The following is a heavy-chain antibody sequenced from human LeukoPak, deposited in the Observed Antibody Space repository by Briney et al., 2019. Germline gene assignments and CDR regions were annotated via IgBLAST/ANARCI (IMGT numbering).Heavy chain of an antibody. CDR3: ARGPILVVVPAAMKVDAFDI. CDR1: GGSFSGYY. D-gene: IGHD2-2*01. Sequence: TSETLSLTCAVYGGSFSGYYWSWIRQPPGKGLEWNGEINHSGSTNYNPSLKSRVTISVDTSKNQFSLKLSSVTAADTAVYYCARGPILVVVPAAMKVDAFDIWGQGTMVTVSS. J-gene: IGHJ3*02. V-gene: IGHV4-34*01. CDR2: INHSGST.